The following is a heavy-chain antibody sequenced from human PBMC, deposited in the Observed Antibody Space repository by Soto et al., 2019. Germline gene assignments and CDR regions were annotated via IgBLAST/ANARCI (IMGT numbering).Heavy chain of an antibody. J-gene: IGHJ3*02. CDR1: GGTFSSYA. D-gene: IGHD3-3*01. V-gene: IGHV1-69*01. Sequence: QVQLVQSGAEVKKPGSSVKVSCKASGGTFSSYAISWVRQAPGQGLEWMGGTIPIFGTANYAQKFQGRVTITADESTSTAYMEVRSLRSEDTAVYYCANGGPYDFWSGYRSRANAFDIWGQGTMVTVSS. CDR3: ANGGPYDFWSGYRSRANAFDI. CDR2: TIPIFGTA.